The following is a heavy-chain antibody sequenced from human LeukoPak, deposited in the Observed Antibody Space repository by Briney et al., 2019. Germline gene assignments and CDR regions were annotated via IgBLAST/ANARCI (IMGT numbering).Heavy chain of an antibody. CDR3: ARESGTSYDAFDI. D-gene: IGHD2-2*01. J-gene: IGHJ3*02. CDR1: GFTFSSYG. CDR2: IRYDGSNK. Sequence: QTGGSLRLSCAASGFTFSSYGMHWVRQAPGKGLEWVAFIRYDGSNKYYADSVKGRFTISRDNSRSTLYLQVNSLRAEDTAVYYCARESGTSYDAFDIWGLGTMVTVSS. V-gene: IGHV3-30*02.